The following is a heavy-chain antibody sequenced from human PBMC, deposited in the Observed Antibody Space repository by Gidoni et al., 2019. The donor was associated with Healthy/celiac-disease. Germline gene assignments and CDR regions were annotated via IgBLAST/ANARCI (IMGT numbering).Heavy chain of an antibody. J-gene: IGHJ6*02. CDR1: GGTFSNYG. CDR3: ARKGERWDVLEKFYFGVDV. V-gene: IGHV1-69*01. Sequence: QVKLVQSGAEVKKPGSSVKVPCKASGGTFSNYGISWVRQAPGPGLAWVGGIVPGFGTGDYAQTFQGRVTITADESTSTAYMELSNLRSEDTAVYYCARKGERWDVLEKFYFGVDVWGQGTTVTVSS. CDR2: IVPGFGTG. D-gene: IGHD3-10*01.